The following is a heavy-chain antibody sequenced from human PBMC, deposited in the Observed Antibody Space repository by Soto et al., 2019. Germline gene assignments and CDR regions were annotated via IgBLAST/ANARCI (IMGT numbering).Heavy chain of an antibody. CDR1: GYTLTELS. Sequence: ASVKVSCKVSGYTLTELSMHWVRQAPGKGLEWMGGFDPEDGETIYAQKFQGRVTMTEDTSASTAYMELSSLTSEDTAVYYCARRGALTSYYYGYYFDYWGQGTLVTVSS. CDR3: ARRGALTSYYYGYYFDY. V-gene: IGHV1-24*01. D-gene: IGHD3-9*01. CDR2: FDPEDGET. J-gene: IGHJ4*02.